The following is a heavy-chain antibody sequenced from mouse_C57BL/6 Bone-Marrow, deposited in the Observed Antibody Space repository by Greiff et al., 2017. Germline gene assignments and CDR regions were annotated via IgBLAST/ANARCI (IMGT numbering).Heavy chain of an antibody. Sequence: EVMLVESGGGLVKPGGSLKLSCAASGFTFSDYGMQWVRQAPEKGLEWVAYISRGSSTIYYEDTVKGRFTISGDHAKNTLFLQMTSLRSEDTAMYYCAKDSSGPFAYWGQGTLVTVSA. CDR2: ISRGSSTI. CDR3: AKDSSGPFAY. CDR1: GFTFSDYG. D-gene: IGHD3-2*02. J-gene: IGHJ3*01. V-gene: IGHV5-17*01.